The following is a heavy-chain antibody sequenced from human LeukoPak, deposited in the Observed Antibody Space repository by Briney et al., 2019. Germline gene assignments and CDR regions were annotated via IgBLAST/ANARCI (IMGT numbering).Heavy chain of an antibody. J-gene: IGHJ4*02. D-gene: IGHD2-15*01. CDR1: GFTFSSYS. CDR2: ISSSSSYI. V-gene: IGHV3-21*01. CDR3: ARGLGPHGSRDY. Sequence: GGSLRLSCAASGFTFSSYSMSWVRQAPGKGLEWVSSISSSSSYIYYADSVKGRFTISRDNAKNSPYLQMNSLRAEDTAVYYCARGLGPHGSRDYWGQGTLVTVSS.